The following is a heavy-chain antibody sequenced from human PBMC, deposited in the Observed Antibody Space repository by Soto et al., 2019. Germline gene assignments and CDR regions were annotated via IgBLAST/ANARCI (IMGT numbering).Heavy chain of an antibody. CDR1: GFTFSNYA. CDR2: ISGSHGST. J-gene: IGHJ4*02. D-gene: IGHD5-12*01. V-gene: IGHV3-23*01. Sequence: EVQLLESGGGLVQPGGSLRLSCAASGFTFSNYAMNWVRQAPEKGLEWVSSISGSHGSTYYADSVNGRFTISRDNSTNMLYVQVNTLRVEDTAVYYCAKGSPGSGYDLDYWCQGTLVTVSS. CDR3: AKGSPGSGYDLDY.